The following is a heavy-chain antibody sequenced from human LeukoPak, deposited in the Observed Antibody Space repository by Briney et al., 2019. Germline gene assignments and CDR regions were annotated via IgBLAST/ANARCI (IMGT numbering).Heavy chain of an antibody. J-gene: IGHJ3*02. CDR2: IYYSGST. CDR3: ARALRLYSGSYSRSGAFDI. V-gene: IGHV4-39*01. CDR1: GGSISSSSYY. Sequence: PSETLSLTCTVSGGSISSSSYYWGWIRQPPGKGLEWIGSIYYSGSTYYNPSLKSRVTISVDTSKNQFSLKLSSVTAADTAVYYCARALRLYSGSYSRSGAFDIWGQGTMVTVSS. D-gene: IGHD1-26*01.